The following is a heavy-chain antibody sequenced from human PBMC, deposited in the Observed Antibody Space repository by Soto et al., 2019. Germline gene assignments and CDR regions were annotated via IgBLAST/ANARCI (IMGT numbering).Heavy chain of an antibody. Sequence: PGGSLRLSCAASGFTFSSYAMSWVRQAPGKGLECVSAISGSGGSTYYADSVKGRFTISRDNSKNTLYLQMNSLRAEDTAVYYCAKGKAPYYYGSGSYKYYYYYGMDVWGQGTTVTVSS. CDR2: ISGSGGST. J-gene: IGHJ6*02. V-gene: IGHV3-23*01. CDR3: AKGKAPYYYGSGSYKYYYYYGMDV. D-gene: IGHD3-10*01. CDR1: GFTFSSYA.